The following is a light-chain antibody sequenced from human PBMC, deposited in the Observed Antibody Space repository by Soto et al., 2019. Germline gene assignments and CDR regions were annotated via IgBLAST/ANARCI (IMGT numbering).Light chain of an antibody. CDR3: QSYNDWPFA. J-gene: IGKJ2*01. CDR2: GVS. Sequence: DIVLTQSPATLSVSPGDTVTLSCRASESLFGFLAWYQQKPGQAPRLLMYGVSTRATGIPARFSGGGSATDFTLTTSSLQSKDSAFYLCQSYNDWPFASGLGTRLEI. V-gene: IGKV3-15*01. CDR1: ESLFGF.